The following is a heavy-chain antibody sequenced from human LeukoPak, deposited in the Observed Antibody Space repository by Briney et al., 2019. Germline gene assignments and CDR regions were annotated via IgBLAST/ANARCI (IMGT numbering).Heavy chain of an antibody. V-gene: IGHV3-74*01. CDR3: ARAQAVAGTGGFDP. Sequence: PGGSLRLSCAASGFSFNSYWMHWVRHVPGKGLVWVSRISSDGSTTSYADSVKGRFTISRDNAKNTLYLQMNSLRDEDTAIYYCARAQAVAGTGGFDPWGQGTLVTVSS. CDR1: GFSFNSYW. D-gene: IGHD6-19*01. CDR2: ISSDGSTT. J-gene: IGHJ5*02.